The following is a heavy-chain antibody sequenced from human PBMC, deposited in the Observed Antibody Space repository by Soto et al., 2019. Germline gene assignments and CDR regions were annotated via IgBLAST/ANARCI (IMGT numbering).Heavy chain of an antibody. V-gene: IGHV1-69*01. CDR2: IIPIFGTT. CDR3: AREGARGWFDP. Sequence: QVQLVQSGAEVKKPGSSVKVSCKASGGTFNNYAINWVRQAPGQGLEWMGGIIPIFGTTNYAQKFQGRLTSTADETTRTGYMERSSLRSEDTAVYHWAREGARGWFDPWGQGTLVTVSS. CDR1: GGTFNNYA. J-gene: IGHJ5*02.